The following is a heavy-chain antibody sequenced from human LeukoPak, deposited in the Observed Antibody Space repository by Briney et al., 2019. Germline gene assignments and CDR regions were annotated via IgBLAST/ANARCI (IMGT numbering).Heavy chain of an antibody. CDR2: IYTRGTT. V-gene: IGHV4-61*02. CDR1: GGSISSSSYY. CDR3: AVTNLGGVASYYYYIDV. J-gene: IGHJ6*03. Sequence: SETLSLTCTVPGGSISSSSYYWSWIRQPAGEGLEWHGRIYTRGTTNYHPSLKSQAPISVDTSKNQFSLKLSSATAEDTGVYYCAVTNLGGVASYYYYIDVWGKGTTVTVSS. D-gene: IGHD2-8*02.